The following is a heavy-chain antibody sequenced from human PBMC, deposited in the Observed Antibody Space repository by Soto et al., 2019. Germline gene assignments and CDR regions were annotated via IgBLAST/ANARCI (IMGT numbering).Heavy chain of an antibody. CDR2: ISYDGSNK. V-gene: IGHV3-30*18. Sequence: GGSLRLSCAASGFTFSSYGMHWVRQAPGKGLEWVAVISYDGSNKYYADSVKGRFTISRDNSKNTLYLQMNSLRAEDTAVYYCAKILLSVGYFDWLLAPSYYYGMDVWGQGTTVTVSS. J-gene: IGHJ6*02. CDR3: AKILLSVGYFDWLLAPSYYYGMDV. D-gene: IGHD3-9*01. CDR1: GFTFSSYG.